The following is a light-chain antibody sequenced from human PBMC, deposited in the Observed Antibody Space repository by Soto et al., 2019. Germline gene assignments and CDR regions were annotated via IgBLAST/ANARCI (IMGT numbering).Light chain of an antibody. V-gene: IGLV2-14*01. Sequence: QSALTQPASVSGSPGQSITISCTGTSSDVDTYKYVSWYQQHPGKAPKLMIYEVSYRPSGVSDRFSGSKSGNTASLTISGLQAEDEADYYCCSYAGSTTRVQFGGGTQLTVL. J-gene: IGLJ2*01. CDR1: SSDVDTYKY. CDR2: EVS. CDR3: CSYAGSTTRVQ.